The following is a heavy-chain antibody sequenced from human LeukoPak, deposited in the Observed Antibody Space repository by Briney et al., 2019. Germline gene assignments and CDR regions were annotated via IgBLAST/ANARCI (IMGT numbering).Heavy chain of an antibody. CDR1: GGSISSSSYY. V-gene: IGHV4-39*07. CDR3: ARLRSLVGATILSYYYYGMDV. D-gene: IGHD1-26*01. Sequence: SETLSLTCTVSGGSISSSSYYWGWIRQPPGKGLEWIGSIYYSGSTYYNPSLKSRVTISVDTSKNQFSLKLSSVTAADTAVYYCARLRSLVGATILSYYYYGMDVWGQGTTVTVSS. CDR2: IYYSGST. J-gene: IGHJ6*02.